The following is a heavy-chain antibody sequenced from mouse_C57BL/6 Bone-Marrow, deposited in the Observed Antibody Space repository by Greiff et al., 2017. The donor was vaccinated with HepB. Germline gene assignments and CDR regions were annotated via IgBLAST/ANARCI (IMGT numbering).Heavy chain of an antibody. CDR2: IYPGSGST. V-gene: IGHV1-55*01. D-gene: IGHD2-13*01. J-gene: IGHJ2*01. CDR3: ARSGVYSDPLLDY. Sequence: VQLQQPGAELVKPGASVKMSCKASGYTFTSYWITWVKQRPGQGLEWIGDIYPGSGSTNYNEKFKSKATLTVDTSSSTAYMQLSSLTSEDSAVYYCARSGVYSDPLLDYWGQGTTLTVSS. CDR1: GYTFTSYW.